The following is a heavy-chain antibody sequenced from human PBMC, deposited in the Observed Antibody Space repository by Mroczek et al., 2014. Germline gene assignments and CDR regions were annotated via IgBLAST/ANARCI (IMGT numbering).Heavy chain of an antibody. D-gene: IGHD5-18*01. CDR2: IYYSGST. V-gene: IGHV4-39*01. J-gene: IGHJ4*02. CDR3: ARHDRGYSYGYFVDY. Sequence: QVQLQESGPGLVKPSETLSLTCTVSGGSISSSSYYWGGIRQPPGKGLEWIGSIYYSGSTYYNPSLKSRVTISVDTSKNQFSLKLSSVTAADTAVYYCARHDRGYSYGYFVDYVGPGNPGHRLL. CDR1: GGSISSSSYY.